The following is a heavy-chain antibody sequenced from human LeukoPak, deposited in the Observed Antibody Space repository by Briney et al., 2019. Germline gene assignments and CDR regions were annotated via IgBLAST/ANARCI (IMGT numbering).Heavy chain of an antibody. D-gene: IGHD4-17*01. CDR2: ITGNGGGT. CDR1: GFTFSTYA. Sequence: GGSLTLSCTASGFTFSTYAMNWVRQAPVKWLPLVSSITGNGGGTKYADSVKGRFTISRDNSKNTVYLQMNSLRAEDTAVYYCAKPGYADSQGGYLDYWGQGTLVTVSS. J-gene: IGHJ4*02. CDR3: AKPGYADSQGGYLDY. V-gene: IGHV3-23*01.